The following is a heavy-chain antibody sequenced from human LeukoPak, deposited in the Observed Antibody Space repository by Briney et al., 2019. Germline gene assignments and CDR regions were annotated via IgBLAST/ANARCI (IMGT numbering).Heavy chain of an antibody. Sequence: GASVKVSCKASGYTFTSYGISWVRQAPGQGLEWMGWISAYNGNTIYEQKFQGRVTMTRDTSTSTVYMELSSLRSEDTAVYYCARANCSSTSCAPDYWGQGILVTVSS. V-gene: IGHV1-18*01. D-gene: IGHD2-2*01. CDR3: ARANCSSTSCAPDY. CDR2: ISAYNGNT. CDR1: GYTFTSYG. J-gene: IGHJ4*02.